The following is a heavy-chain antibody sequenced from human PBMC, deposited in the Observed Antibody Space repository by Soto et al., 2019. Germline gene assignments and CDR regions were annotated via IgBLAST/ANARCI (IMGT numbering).Heavy chain of an antibody. J-gene: IGHJ4*01. Sequence: PGGSLRLSCAASGFIFSNAWINWVRQAPGKGLEWVGRIKSKVDGGTSDFAAPVKGRFAISRDDSKNTVYLEMNSLKTEDTATYYCTTYSYIAIIIVLFAYRAHGTHVTVSA. CDR3: TTYSYIAIIIVLFAY. V-gene: IGHV3-15*07. CDR2: IKSKVDGGTS. D-gene: IGHD3-10*01. CDR1: GFIFSNAW.